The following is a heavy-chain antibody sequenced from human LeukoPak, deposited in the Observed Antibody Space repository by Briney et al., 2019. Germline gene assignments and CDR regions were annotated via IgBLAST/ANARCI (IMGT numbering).Heavy chain of an antibody. CDR1: GYTFTNYG. J-gene: IGHJ6*02. Sequence: ASVKVSCKASGYTFTNYGISWMRQAPGQGLEWMGWITTYNGYTNYAQKFQGRVTMTTDTSTSTAYMELRSLRSDDTAVYYCARDADPGEPNYYYYGMDVWGQGTTVTVSS. CDR3: ARDADPGEPNYYYYGMDV. D-gene: IGHD7-27*01. CDR2: ITTYNGYT. V-gene: IGHV1-18*01.